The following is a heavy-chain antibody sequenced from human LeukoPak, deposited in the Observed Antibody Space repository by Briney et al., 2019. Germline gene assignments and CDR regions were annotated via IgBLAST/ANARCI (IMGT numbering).Heavy chain of an antibody. CDR1: GGSISSYY. J-gene: IGHJ3*02. V-gene: IGHV4-59*12. Sequence: SETLSLTCTVSGGSISSYYWSWIRQPPGKGLEWIGYIYYSGSTNYNPSLKSRVTISVDTSKNQFSLKLSSVTAADTAVYYCARGAYYDFWSGYGAFDIWGQGTMVTVSS. CDR3: ARGAYYDFWSGYGAFDI. D-gene: IGHD3-3*01. CDR2: IYYSGST.